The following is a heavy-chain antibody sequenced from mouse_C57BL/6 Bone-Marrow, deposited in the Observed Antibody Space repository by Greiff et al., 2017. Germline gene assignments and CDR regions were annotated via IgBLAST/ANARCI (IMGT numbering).Heavy chain of an antibody. J-gene: IGHJ4*01. CDR1: GYTFPSYW. CDR3: ARGGYYGSSSYYAMDY. D-gene: IGHD1-1*01. Sequence: QVQLQQPGAELVKPGASVKLSCKSSGYTFPSYWMHWVKKRPGRGLEWIGRIDPNSGGTKYNEKFKSKATLTEDKPSSTAYMQLSRLTSEDSSVYYCARGGYYGSSSYYAMDYWGQGTSVTVSS. V-gene: IGHV1-72*01. CDR2: IDPNSGGT.